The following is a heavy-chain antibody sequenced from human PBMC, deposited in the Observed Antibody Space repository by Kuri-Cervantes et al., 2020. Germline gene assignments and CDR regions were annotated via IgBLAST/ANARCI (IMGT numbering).Heavy chain of an antibody. CDR3: AKDYRQGYYYYYYMDV. CDR1: GFLFSSYG. V-gene: IGHV3-30*02. CDR2: IWYDGSIK. J-gene: IGHJ6*03. D-gene: IGHD1-26*01. Sequence: GGSLRLSCAASGFLFSSYGMHWVRQAPGKGLEWVAVIWYDGSIKYYADSVKGRFTISRDNSKNMLSLQMNSLRTEDTAVYYCAKDYRQGYYYYYYMDVWGKGTTVTVSS.